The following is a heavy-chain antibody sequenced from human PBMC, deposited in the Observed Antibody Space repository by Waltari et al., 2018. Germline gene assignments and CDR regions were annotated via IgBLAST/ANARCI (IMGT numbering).Heavy chain of an antibody. CDR3: ATDLRACGGDCYLI. D-gene: IGHD2-21*02. Sequence: QVQLVQSGAEVKKPGASVKVSCKVSGYTLTELSMHWVRRAPGKGLEWMGGFDPEDSETIYAQKFQGRVTMTEDTSTDTAYMELSSLRSEDTAVYYCATDLRACGGDCYLIWGQGTLVTVSS. CDR1: GYTLTELS. CDR2: FDPEDSET. V-gene: IGHV1-24*01. J-gene: IGHJ4*02.